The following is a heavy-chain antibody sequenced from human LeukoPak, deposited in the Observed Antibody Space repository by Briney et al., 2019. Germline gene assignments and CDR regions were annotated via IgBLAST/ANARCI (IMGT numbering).Heavy chain of an antibody. Sequence: GASVKVSCKTSGYTFTSYDISWVRQAPGQGLEWTGYISGYAGNTNYAQNLQDRVTMTTDTSTSTAYMELRSLRSDDTAVYYCARWGGTYQTYFDYWGQGTLVTVSS. D-gene: IGHD2-2*01. J-gene: IGHJ4*02. CDR1: GYTFTSYD. V-gene: IGHV1-18*01. CDR3: ARWGGTYQTYFDY. CDR2: ISGYAGNT.